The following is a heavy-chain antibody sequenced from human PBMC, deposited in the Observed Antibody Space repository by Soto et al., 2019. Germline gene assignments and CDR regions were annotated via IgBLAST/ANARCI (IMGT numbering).Heavy chain of an antibody. CDR3: ARGRGTDYGDYGN. J-gene: IGHJ4*02. Sequence: QVQLVQSGAEVKKPGSSVKVSCKASGGTFSSYTISWVRQAPGQGLEWMGRIIPILGISNYAQKFQGRVMITADKSTSTANMELSSLRSEDTAVYYCARGRGTDYGDYGNWGQGTLVTVSS. V-gene: IGHV1-69*02. D-gene: IGHD4-17*01. CDR1: GGTFSSYT. CDR2: IIPILGIS.